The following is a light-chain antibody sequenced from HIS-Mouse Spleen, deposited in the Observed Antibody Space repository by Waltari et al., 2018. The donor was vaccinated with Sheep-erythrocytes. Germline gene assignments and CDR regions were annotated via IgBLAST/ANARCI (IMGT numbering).Light chain of an antibody. J-gene: IGKJ1*01. Sequence: EIVLTQSPGTLSLSPGERATLSCRASQSVSSSYLAWYQQKPGQAPRRLIYGASSRATGIPDRFSGGGSGTDFTLTISRLEPEDFAVYYCQQYGSSLRTFGQGTKVEIK. V-gene: IGKV3-20*01. CDR3: QQYGSSLRT. CDR1: QSVSSSY. CDR2: GAS.